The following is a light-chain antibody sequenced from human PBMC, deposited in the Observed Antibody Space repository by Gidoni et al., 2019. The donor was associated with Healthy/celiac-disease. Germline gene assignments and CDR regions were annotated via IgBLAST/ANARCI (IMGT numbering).Light chain of an antibody. CDR1: QGISSY. V-gene: IGKV1-9*01. Sequence: DIQLTQSPSFLSASVGDRVTITCWASQGISSYLAWYQQKPGKAPKLLIYAASTLQSGVPSRFSGSGSGTKFTLTISSLQPEDFATYYCQQLNSYPITFGQGTRLEIK. J-gene: IGKJ5*01. CDR2: AAS. CDR3: QQLNSYPIT.